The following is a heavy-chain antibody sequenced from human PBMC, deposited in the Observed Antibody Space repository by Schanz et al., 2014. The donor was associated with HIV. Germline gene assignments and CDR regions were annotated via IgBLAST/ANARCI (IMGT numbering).Heavy chain of an antibody. D-gene: IGHD3-22*01. J-gene: IGHJ6*02. CDR2: IWYDGSNT. Sequence: VQLVESGGGVVQPGRSLRLSCVASGFTFDNYGMHWVRQAPGKGLEWVAVIWYDGSNTYYGDSVKGRFTMSRDNSKNTMYLKMNSLRVDDTAVYYCAKDRNYYDNRYLGKGNYYYYYGMDVWGQGTTVTVSS. V-gene: IGHV3-33*06. CDR1: GFTFDNYG. CDR3: AKDRNYYDNRYLGKGNYYYYYGMDV.